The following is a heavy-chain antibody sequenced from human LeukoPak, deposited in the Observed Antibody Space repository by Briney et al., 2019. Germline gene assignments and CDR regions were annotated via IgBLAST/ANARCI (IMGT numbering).Heavy chain of an antibody. CDR1: GVSISTYH. Sequence: PSETLSLTCTVAGVSISTYHWSWIRQPAGKGLEWLCRIHSSGSTNYDPSLKSRVTMSIDTSKNQFSLKVTSVTAADTAVYYCARDGLYSNGYSYFDFWGQGTLVTVSS. CDR2: IHSSGST. V-gene: IGHV4-4*07. D-gene: IGHD5-18*01. J-gene: IGHJ4*02. CDR3: ARDGLYSNGYSYFDF.